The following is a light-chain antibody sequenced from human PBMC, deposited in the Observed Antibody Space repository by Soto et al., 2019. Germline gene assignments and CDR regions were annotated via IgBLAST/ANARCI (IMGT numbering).Light chain of an antibody. V-gene: IGKV1-5*01. J-gene: IGKJ5*01. Sequence: DIQMTQSPSTLSASVGDRVTITCRASQSISSWFAWYQQKPGKAPKLLIYDASSLESGVPSRFSGSGSGTEFTLTISSLQPDDFATYYCQQYNSYPITFGQGTRLEIK. CDR2: DAS. CDR3: QQYNSYPIT. CDR1: QSISSW.